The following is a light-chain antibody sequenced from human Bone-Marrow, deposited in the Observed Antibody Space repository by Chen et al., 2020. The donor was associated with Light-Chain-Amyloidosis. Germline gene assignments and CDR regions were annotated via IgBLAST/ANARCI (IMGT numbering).Light chain of an antibody. CDR2: DVS. CDR3: SSYTPRTTLYV. CDR1: RSDIGGYQY. V-gene: IGLV2-14*03. J-gene: IGLJ1*01. Sequence: QSALTQPASVSGSPGQSITISCTGTRSDIGGYQYVSWYQQHPGEAPKLIIYDVSRRPSGVSNRFSGSKSGNTASLTISGLQAEDEADYYCSSYTPRTTLYVFGTGTEVTVL.